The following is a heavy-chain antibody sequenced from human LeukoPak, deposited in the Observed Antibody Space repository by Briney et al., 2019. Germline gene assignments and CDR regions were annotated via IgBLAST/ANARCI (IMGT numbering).Heavy chain of an antibody. V-gene: IGHV3-49*04. CDR2: IRSKAYGGTT. CDR3: TRVLELEMATIPFDY. D-gene: IGHD5-24*01. CDR1: GFTFGDYA. J-gene: IGHJ4*02. Sequence: PGGSLRLSCAASGFTFGDYAMSWVRQAPGKGLEWVGFIRSKAYGGTTEYAASVKGRFTISRDDSKSIAYLQMNSLKTEDTAVYYCTRVLELEMATIPFDYWGQGTLVTVSS.